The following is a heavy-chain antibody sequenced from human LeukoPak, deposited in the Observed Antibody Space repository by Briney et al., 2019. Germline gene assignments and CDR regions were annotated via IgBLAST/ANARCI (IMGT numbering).Heavy chain of an antibody. D-gene: IGHD3-10*01. Sequence: SETLSLTCAVYGGSFSSYYWTWIRQPPGKGLEWIGEINHSGSTNYSPSLKSRVTISVDTSKNQFSLKLSSVTAADTAVYYCASTYGSGSQNWFDPWGQGTLVTVSS. CDR1: GGSFSSYY. CDR3: ASTYGSGSQNWFDP. CDR2: INHSGST. J-gene: IGHJ5*02. V-gene: IGHV4-34*01.